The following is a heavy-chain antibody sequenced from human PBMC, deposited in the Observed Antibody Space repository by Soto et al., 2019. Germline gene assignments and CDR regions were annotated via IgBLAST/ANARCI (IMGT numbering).Heavy chain of an antibody. D-gene: IGHD2-2*01. CDR1: GGTFSSYT. Sequence: SVKVSCKASGGTFSSYTISWVRQAPGQGLEWMGRIIPILGIANYAQKFQGRVTITADKSTSTAYMELSSLRSEDTAVYYCARDSGIVVAPAAIPPAGMGVCGQGTTETDSS. CDR2: IIPILGIA. J-gene: IGHJ6*01. CDR3: ARDSGIVVAPAAIPPAGMGV. V-gene: IGHV1-69*04.